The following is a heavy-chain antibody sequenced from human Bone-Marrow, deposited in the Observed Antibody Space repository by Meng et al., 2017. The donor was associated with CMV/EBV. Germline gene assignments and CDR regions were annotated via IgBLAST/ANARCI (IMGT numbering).Heavy chain of an antibody. CDR2: IRYDGKNT. CDR1: GFTFSSYG. V-gene: IGHV3-30*02. J-gene: IGHJ4*02. CDR3: AKRRDTWELHY. D-gene: IGHD1-26*01. Sequence: GGSLRLSCAASGFTFSSYGMHWVRQAPGKGLEWVAFIRYDGKNTNYADSVKGRFTISRDNSRHTLYLQMSSLRAEDTAVYYCAKRRDTWELHYWGQGRLVTVSS.